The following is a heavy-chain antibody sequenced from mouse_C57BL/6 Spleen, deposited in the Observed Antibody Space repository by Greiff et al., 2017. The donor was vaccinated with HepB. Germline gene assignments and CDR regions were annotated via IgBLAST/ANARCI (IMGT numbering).Heavy chain of an antibody. J-gene: IGHJ1*03. V-gene: IGHV3-1*01. D-gene: IGHD2-3*01. CDR1: GYSITSGYD. Sequence: EVKLVESGPGMVKPSQSLSLTCTVTGYSITSGYDWHWIRHFPGNTLEWMGYISYSGSTNYNPSLKSRISITHDTSKTHFFMKLNSVTTEDTATYYCAREKRDDGYPDWYFDVWGTGTTVTVSS. CDR3: AREKRDDGYPDWYFDV. CDR2: ISYSGST.